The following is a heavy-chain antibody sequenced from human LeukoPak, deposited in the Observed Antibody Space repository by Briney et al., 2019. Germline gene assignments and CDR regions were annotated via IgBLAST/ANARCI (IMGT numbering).Heavy chain of an antibody. J-gene: IGHJ6*02. CDR1: GDSIRSYY. D-gene: IGHD3-3*01. CDR2: IYYSGST. CDR3: ARGGDYDFWSGYYRDYYYYYGMDV. Sequence: SETLSLTCTVSGDSIRSYYWSWIRQPPGKGLEWIGYIYYSGSTNYNPSLKSRVTISVDTSKNQFSLKLSSVTAADTAVYYCARGGDYDFWSGYYRDYYYYYGMDVWGQGTLVTVSS. V-gene: IGHV4-59*01.